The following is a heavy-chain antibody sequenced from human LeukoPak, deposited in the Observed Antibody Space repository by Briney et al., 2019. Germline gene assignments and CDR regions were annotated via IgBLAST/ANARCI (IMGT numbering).Heavy chain of an antibody. CDR3: ATYRQVLLPFES. CDR1: GFTFNSYV. D-gene: IGHD2-8*02. J-gene: IGHJ4*02. CDR2: IFPSGGEI. V-gene: IGHV3-23*01. Sequence: GGSLRLSCAASGFTFNSYVMSRVRQAPVKGLEWVSSIFPSGGEIHYADSVRGRFTISRDNSKSTLSLQMNSLRAEDTAIYYCATYRQVLLPFESWGQGTLVTVSS.